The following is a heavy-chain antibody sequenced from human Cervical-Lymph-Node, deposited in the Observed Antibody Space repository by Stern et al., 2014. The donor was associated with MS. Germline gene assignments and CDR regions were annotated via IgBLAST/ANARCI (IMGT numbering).Heavy chain of an antibody. CDR2: IYPADSDT. CDR3: ARRRGRYYDSGGAEF. D-gene: IGHD3-22*01. CDR1: GYSFTNYW. Sequence: EVQLVESGAEVRKSGESLKISCKASGYSFTNYWIAWVRQVPGKGPEWVGFIYPADSDTRYSPSFRGQVTISADKSISTAYLQWSSLKASDSAMYYCARRRGRYYDSGGAEFWGQGTLVTVSS. J-gene: IGHJ4*02. V-gene: IGHV5-51*01.